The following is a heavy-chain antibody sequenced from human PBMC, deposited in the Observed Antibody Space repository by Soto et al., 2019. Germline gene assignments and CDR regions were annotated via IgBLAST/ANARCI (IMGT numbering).Heavy chain of an antibody. CDR2: IHYSGST. CDR3: ARDGGDYDSSAYQFDY. J-gene: IGHJ4*02. D-gene: IGHD3-22*01. CDR1: GGSISSGDYY. Sequence: QVQLQESGPGLVKPSQTLSLTCTVSGGSISSGDYYWSWIRQPPGKGLEWFGYIHYSGSTYYNPSLKSRVTRSVDTSKNQFSLKLSSVTAADTAVYYCARDGGDYDSSAYQFDYWGQGTLVTVSS. V-gene: IGHV4-30-4*01.